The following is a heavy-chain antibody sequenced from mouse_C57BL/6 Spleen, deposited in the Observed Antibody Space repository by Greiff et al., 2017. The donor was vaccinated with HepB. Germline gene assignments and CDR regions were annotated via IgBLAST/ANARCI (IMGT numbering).Heavy chain of an antibody. Sequence: LQESGAELVKPGASVKLSCKASGYTFTSYWMHWVKQRPGQGLEWIGMIHPNSGSTNYNEKFKSKATLTVDKSSSTAYMQLSSLTSEDSAVYYCAREEGNYPYAMDYWGQGTSVTVSS. V-gene: IGHV1-64*01. CDR2: IHPNSGST. D-gene: IGHD2-1*01. J-gene: IGHJ4*01. CDR3: AREEGNYPYAMDY. CDR1: GYTFTSYW.